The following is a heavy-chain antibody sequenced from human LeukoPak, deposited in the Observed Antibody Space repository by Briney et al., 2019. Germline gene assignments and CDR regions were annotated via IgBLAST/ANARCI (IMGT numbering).Heavy chain of an antibody. CDR3: AREFLEDYVWGSYRSFDY. Sequence: AGGSLRLSCAASGFTFSSYEMNWVRQARGKGLEWVSYISSSGSTIYYADSVKGRFTISRDNAKNSLYLQMNSLRAEDTAVYRCAREFLEDYVWGSYRSFDYWGQGTLVTVSS. V-gene: IGHV3-48*03. CDR1: GFTFSSYE. CDR2: ISSSGSTI. D-gene: IGHD3-16*02. J-gene: IGHJ4*02.